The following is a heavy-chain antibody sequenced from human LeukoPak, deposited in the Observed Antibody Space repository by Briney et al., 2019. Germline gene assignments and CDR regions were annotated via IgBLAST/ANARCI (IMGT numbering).Heavy chain of an antibody. CDR2: IIPILGIA. D-gene: IGHD3-22*01. Sequence: ASVKVSCKASGGTFSSYAISWVRQAPGQGLEWMGRIIPILGIANYAQKFQGRVTITADKSTSTAYMELSSLRSEDTAVYYCARGGYYDSSGYSYYYYGMDVWGQGTTVTVSS. CDR1: GGTFSSYA. CDR3: ARGGYYDSSGYSYYYYGMDV. J-gene: IGHJ6*02. V-gene: IGHV1-69*04.